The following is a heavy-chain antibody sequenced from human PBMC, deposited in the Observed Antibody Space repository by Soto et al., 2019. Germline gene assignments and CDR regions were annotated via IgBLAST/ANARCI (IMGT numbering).Heavy chain of an antibody. V-gene: IGHV1-18*01. D-gene: IGHD3-9*01. CDR1: GYTIITYG. Sequence: GASVKASCKASGYTIITYGISWVRQAPGQGLEWMGWISSYNGNTNYAQKLQGRVTMTTDTSTTTAYMELRSLRSEDTAVYYCARGPHHYDILTGYYNRYFDYWGQGTLVTVSS. CDR3: ARGPHHYDILTGYYNRYFDY. J-gene: IGHJ4*02. CDR2: ISSYNGNT.